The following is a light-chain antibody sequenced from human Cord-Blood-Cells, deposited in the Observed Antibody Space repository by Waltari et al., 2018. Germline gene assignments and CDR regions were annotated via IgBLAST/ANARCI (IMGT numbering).Light chain of an antibody. V-gene: IGLV2-14*01. CDR2: EVS. Sequence: QSALTQPASVSGSPGQSITISCPGTSSDVCGHNHSSGYQQHPGKAPKLMIYEVSNRPSGVSNRFSGSKSGNTASLTISGLQAEDEADYYCSSYTSSSTWVFGGGTKLTVL. CDR3: SSYTSSSTWV. CDR1: SSDVCGHNH. J-gene: IGLJ3*02.